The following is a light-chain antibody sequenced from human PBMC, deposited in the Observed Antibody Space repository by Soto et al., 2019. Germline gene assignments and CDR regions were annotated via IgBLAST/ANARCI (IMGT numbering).Light chain of an antibody. CDR3: AAWDDSLSGPAYV. J-gene: IGLJ1*01. CDR2: KNN. CDR1: SSNIGSNY. V-gene: IGLV1-47*01. Sequence: QSVLTQSPSASGTPGQRVTISCSGSSSNIGSNYVCWYQQLPGTAPQLLIYKNNERPSGVPDRFSGSKSGTSASLAISGLRSEDEADYYCAAWDDSLSGPAYVFGTGTKVTVL.